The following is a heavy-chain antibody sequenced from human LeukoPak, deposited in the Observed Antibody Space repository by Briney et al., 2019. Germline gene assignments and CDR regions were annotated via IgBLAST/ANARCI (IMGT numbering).Heavy chain of an antibody. CDR1: GYTFNTYG. J-gene: IGHJ5*02. CDR3: ARKGCTGDCFRFDP. D-gene: IGHD2-21*02. CDR2: INTDNGNT. V-gene: IGHV1-18*01. Sequence: ASVKVSCKASGYTFNTYGISWVRQAPGQRPEWMGWINTDNGNTKYAQKFQGRVTMTTDTSTSTAYMELSSLRSDDSAVYHCARKGCTGDCFRFDPRGQGTLVTVSS.